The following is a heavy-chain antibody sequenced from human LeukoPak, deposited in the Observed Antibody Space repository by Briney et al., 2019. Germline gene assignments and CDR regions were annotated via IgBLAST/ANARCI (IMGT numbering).Heavy chain of an antibody. D-gene: IGHD1-1*01. V-gene: IGHV3-48*01. CDR3: ARALNLLDPVTLDY. CDR1: GFTFSSYS. Sequence: GGSLRLSCAVSGFTFSSYSMIWVRQAPGKGLECISYISSSSSSIYYADSVKGRCTISRDNAKNSLYLQMNSLRAEDTAVYYCARALNLLDPVTLDYWGQGTLVTVSS. J-gene: IGHJ4*02. CDR2: ISSSSSSI.